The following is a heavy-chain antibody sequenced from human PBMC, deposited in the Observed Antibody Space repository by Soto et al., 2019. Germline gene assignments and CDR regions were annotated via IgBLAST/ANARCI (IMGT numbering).Heavy chain of an antibody. V-gene: IGHV4-61*01. CDR3: ARDQEDFRSSSYYYSREG. J-gene: IGHJ6*02. D-gene: IGHD3-22*01. Sequence: SETLSLTCTVSGGSVSSESNYWSWLRQTPGKGLEWSGYLYYTGSTNYNPSLKGRVTMSVDTSRDQVPLRLRSVTRAYTVVYYCARDQEDFRSSSYYYSREGWGQGTKVTFTS. CDR2: LYYTGST. CDR1: GGSVSSESNY.